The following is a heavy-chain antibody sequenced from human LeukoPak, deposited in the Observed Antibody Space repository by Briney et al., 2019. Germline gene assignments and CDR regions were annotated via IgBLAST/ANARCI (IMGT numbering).Heavy chain of an antibody. CDR1: GESFSGYY. CDR2: INHSGST. D-gene: IGHD2-2*01. J-gene: IGHJ4*02. CDR3: ARWTDCRSTSCPYYFDY. Sequence: SETLSLTCAVYGESFSGYYWSWIRQPPGKGLEWIGEINHSGSTNYNPSLKSRVTISVDTSKNQFSLKLSSVTAADTAVYYCARWTDCRSTSCPYYFDYWGQGTLVTVSS. V-gene: IGHV4-34*01.